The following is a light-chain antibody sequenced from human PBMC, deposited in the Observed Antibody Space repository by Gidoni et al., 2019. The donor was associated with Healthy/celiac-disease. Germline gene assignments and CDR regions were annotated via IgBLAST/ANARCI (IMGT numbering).Light chain of an antibody. CDR3: GTWDSSLSAGRV. CDR2: DNK. CDR1: TSNIGNNY. J-gene: IGLJ2*01. Sequence: QSVLTQPPSVSAAPGQKVTISCSGSTSNIGNNYVSWYQQPPGTAPKPLIYDNKKRPSGIPARFSGSKSGTSATRGITGLQTGDEADYYCGTWDSSLSAGRVFGGGTKLTVL. V-gene: IGLV1-51*01.